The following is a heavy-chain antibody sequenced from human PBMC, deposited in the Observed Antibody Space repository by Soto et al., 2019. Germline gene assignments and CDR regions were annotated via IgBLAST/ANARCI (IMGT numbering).Heavy chain of an antibody. CDR3: AKVSVVVLAAGDWFDP. J-gene: IGHJ5*02. D-gene: IGHD2-15*01. CDR1: GFSFSTYA. V-gene: IGHV3-23*01. Sequence: EVQLLESGGGLVQPGGSLRLSCAASGFSFSTYAMSWVHQAPGKGLEWVSGISGSSGSTYYADSVKGRFTVSRDNSKNTLYLQMNSLRADDTAVYYCAKVSVVVLAAGDWFDPWGQGTLVTVSS. CDR2: ISGSSGST.